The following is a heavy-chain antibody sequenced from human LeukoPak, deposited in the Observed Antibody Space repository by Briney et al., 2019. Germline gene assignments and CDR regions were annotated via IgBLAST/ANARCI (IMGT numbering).Heavy chain of an antibody. V-gene: IGHV3-30*04. Sequence: PGGSLRLSCAASGFTFSSYAMHWVRQAPGKGLEWVAVISYDGSNKYYADSVKGRFTISRDNSKNTLYLQMNSLRAEDTAVYYCARGHSFDYWGQGTLVTASS. CDR3: ARGHSFDY. D-gene: IGHD1-26*01. CDR2: ISYDGSNK. CDR1: GFTFSSYA. J-gene: IGHJ4*02.